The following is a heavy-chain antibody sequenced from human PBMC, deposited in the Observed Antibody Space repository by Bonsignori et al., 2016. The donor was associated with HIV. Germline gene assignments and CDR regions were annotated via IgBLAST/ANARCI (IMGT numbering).Heavy chain of an antibody. D-gene: IGHD6-19*01. J-gene: IGHJ4*02. CDR2: IKHDGSER. CDR3: ARHGGREVVAGIRPFFDL. V-gene: IGHV3-7*01. Sequence: WIRQPPGKGLEWVANIKHDGSERNYADSVRGRFTISRDNADNLVYLQMNSLRGDDTAIYYCARHGGREVVAGIRPFFDLWGQGTLVTVSS.